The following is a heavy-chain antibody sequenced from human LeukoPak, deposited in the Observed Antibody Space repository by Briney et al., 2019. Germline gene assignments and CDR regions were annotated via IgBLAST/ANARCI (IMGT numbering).Heavy chain of an antibody. Sequence: GGSLRLSCAGSGFTFSNYWMYWVRQAPGKGLVWVSHVDAHGGSRTYADSVKGRSTISRDNDKKTMYLQMSSLRAEDTAVYYCVRGPSFYYYYYDMDVWGQGTTVTVSS. V-gene: IGHV3-74*01. CDR1: GFTFSNYW. CDR3: VRGPSFYYYYYDMDV. D-gene: IGHD6-6*01. CDR2: VDAHGGSR. J-gene: IGHJ6*02.